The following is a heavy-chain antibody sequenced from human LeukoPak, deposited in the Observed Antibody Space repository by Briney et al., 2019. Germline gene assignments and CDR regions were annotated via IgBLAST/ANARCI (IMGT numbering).Heavy chain of an antibody. CDR1: GYTFTSYG. CDR3: ARGRGPPNTNRDFYYYYYMDV. D-gene: IGHD3-10*01. Sequence: ASVKVSCKASGYTFTSYGISWVRQAPGQGFEWMGWINAANGHTKYSQEFQDRITITRDASATTAYMELSNLRSEDMALYYCARGRGPPNTNRDFYYYYYMDVWGTGTTVTVSS. V-gene: IGHV1-3*03. J-gene: IGHJ6*03. CDR2: INAANGHT.